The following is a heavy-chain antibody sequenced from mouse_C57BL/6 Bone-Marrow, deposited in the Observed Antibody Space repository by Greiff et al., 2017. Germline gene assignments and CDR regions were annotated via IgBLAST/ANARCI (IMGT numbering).Heavy chain of an antibody. CDR3: CDYGSSPNYYARGY. CDR2: IYPGSGST. D-gene: IGHD1-1*01. J-gene: IGHJ4*01. V-gene: IGHV1-55*01. Sequence: QVQLQQPGAELVKPGASVKMSCKASGYTFTSYWITWVKQRPGQGLEWIGDIYPGSGSTNYNQKFKSKATLTVVPSSRTAYMPLRSLTSAASAVFYVCDYGSSPNYYARGYWGQGTSVTVSS. CDR1: GYTFTSYW.